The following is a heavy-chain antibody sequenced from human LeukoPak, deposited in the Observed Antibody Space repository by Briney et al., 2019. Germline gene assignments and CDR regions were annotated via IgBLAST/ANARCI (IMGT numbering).Heavy chain of an antibody. V-gene: IGHV1-18*01. Sequence: ASVKVSCKASGYTFTSYGISWVRQAPGQGLEWMGWISAYNGNTNYAQKLQGRVTMTTDTSTSTAYMELSSLRSEDTAVYYCATQYQLLQTFDYWGQGTLVTVSS. CDR1: GYTFTSYG. CDR2: ISAYNGNT. CDR3: ATQYQLLQTFDY. J-gene: IGHJ4*02. D-gene: IGHD2-2*01.